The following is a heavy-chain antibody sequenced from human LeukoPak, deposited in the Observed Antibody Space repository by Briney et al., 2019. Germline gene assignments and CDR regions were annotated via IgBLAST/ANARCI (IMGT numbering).Heavy chain of an antibody. CDR3: ASDVGASDY. Sequence: ASETLSLTCAVYGGSFSGYYWSWIRQPPGKGLEWIGEINHSGSTNYNPSLKSRVTISVDTSKNQFSLKLSSVTAADTAVYYCASDVGASDYWGQGTLVTVSS. CDR1: GGSFSGYY. CDR2: INHSGST. D-gene: IGHD1-26*01. J-gene: IGHJ4*02. V-gene: IGHV4-34*01.